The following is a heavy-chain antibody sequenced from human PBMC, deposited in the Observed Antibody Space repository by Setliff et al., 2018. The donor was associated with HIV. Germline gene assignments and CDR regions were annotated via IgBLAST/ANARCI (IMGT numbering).Heavy chain of an antibody. J-gene: IGHJ6*02. D-gene: IGHD5-18*01. Sequence: SWVRQPPGKGLEWVGRIKSNTDGGTTEYAASVKGRFTLSRDDSRNIAYLQMNSLKTEDTAVYYCARDFSYGYFFYGMDVWGQGTTVTVSS. CDR3: ARDFSYGYFFYGMDV. V-gene: IGHV3-49*02. CDR2: IKSNTDGGTT.